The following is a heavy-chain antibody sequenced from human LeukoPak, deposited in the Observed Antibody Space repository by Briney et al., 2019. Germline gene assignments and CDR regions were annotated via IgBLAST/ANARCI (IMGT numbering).Heavy chain of an antibody. CDR1: GFTFSTYS. CDR2: ISSSSGTI. J-gene: IGHJ4*02. Sequence: GGSLRLSCAASGFTFSTYSMNWVRQAPGKGLEWVSYISSSSGTIYYADSVKGRFTISRDSAKDSLYLQMNSLRAEDTAVYYCARDKGVSGYSIDYWGQGTLVTVSS. V-gene: IGHV3-48*01. CDR3: ARDKGVSGYSIDY. D-gene: IGHD3-22*01.